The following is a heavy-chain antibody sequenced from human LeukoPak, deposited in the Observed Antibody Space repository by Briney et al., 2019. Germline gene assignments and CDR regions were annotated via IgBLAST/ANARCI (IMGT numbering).Heavy chain of an antibody. CDR1: GYSFTSYW. V-gene: IGHV5-51*01. CDR2: INPGDSDT. CDR3: ARRANDYYYYYMDV. Sequence: GEPLRISSKVSGYSFTSYWIVWVRQMPGKGLKWLGIINPGDSDTRYSPSFKGRVTISAEQSSSNPYLQWSGLKVSASPMIYCARRANDYYYYYMDVWGKGTTVTVSS. J-gene: IGHJ6*03.